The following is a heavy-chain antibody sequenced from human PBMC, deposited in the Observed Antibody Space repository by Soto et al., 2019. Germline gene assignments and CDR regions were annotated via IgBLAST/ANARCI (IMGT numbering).Heavy chain of an antibody. CDR1: GYTFTSYG. V-gene: IGHV1-18*01. D-gene: IGHD1-26*01. Sequence: QVQLVQSGAEVKKPGASVKVSCKASGYTFTSYGISWVRQAPGQGLEWMGWIIAYNGNTNYAQKLQGRVTMTTDTPTCTAYVELGSLRSDDTAVYYCARGGVLTDLPWEYGMDVWGQGTTVTVSS. J-gene: IGHJ6*02. CDR3: ARGGVLTDLPWEYGMDV. CDR2: IIAYNGNT.